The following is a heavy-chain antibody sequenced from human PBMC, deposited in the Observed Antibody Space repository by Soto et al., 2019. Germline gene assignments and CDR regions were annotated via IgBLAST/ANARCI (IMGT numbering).Heavy chain of an antibody. CDR2: INWNSGSI. Sequence: LRLSFAASGFTFDGYAMHWVRQVPGKGLEWASGINWNSGSIGYADSVKGRFAISRDNAKNSLHLQMNSLRAEDTAFYYCVKDESINWYSGHFRHWGQGTLVTVSS. CDR1: GFTFDGYA. D-gene: IGHD6-13*01. CDR3: VKDESINWYSGHFRH. J-gene: IGHJ1*01. V-gene: IGHV3-9*01.